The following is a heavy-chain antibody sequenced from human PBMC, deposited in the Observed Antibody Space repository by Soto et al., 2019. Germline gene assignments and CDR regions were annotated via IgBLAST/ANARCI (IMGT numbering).Heavy chain of an antibody. Sequence: GASVKVSCKASGGTFSSYAISWVRQAPGQGLEWMGGIIPIFGTANYAQKFQGRVTITADESTSTAYMELSSLRSEDTAGYYCARGGSSWYSGGFDPWGQGTLVTVSS. CDR3: ARGGSSWYSGGFDP. V-gene: IGHV1-69*13. CDR1: GGTFSSYA. D-gene: IGHD6-13*01. J-gene: IGHJ5*02. CDR2: IIPIFGTA.